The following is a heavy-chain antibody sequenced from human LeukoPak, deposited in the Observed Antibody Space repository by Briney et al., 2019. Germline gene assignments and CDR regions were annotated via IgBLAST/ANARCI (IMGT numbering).Heavy chain of an antibody. CDR3: ARLDYGDYRDYFDY. Sequence: ASVKVSCKASGYTFSSYGISWVRQAPGQGLEWMGWISAYNGNTIYAQKLQGRVTMTTDTSTSTAYMELRSLTSDDTAVYYRARLDYGDYRDYFDYWGQGTLVTVSS. J-gene: IGHJ4*02. CDR2: ISAYNGNT. V-gene: IGHV1-18*01. D-gene: IGHD4-17*01. CDR1: GYTFSSYG.